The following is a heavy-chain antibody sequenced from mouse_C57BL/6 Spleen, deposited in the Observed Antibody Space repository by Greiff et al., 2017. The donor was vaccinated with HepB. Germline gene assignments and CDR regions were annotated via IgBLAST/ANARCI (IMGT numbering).Heavy chain of an antibody. CDR1: GYAFSSSW. CDR2: IYPGDGDT. Sequence: VQLQQSGPELVKPGASVKISCKASGYAFSSSWMNWVKQRPGKGLEWIGRIYPGDGDTNYNGKFKGKATLTADKSSTTAYMQLSSLTSGDSAVYFCGREIAGSKISFAYWGQGTRVTVAA. D-gene: IGHD1-1*01. J-gene: IGHJ3*01. CDR3: GREIAGSKISFAY. V-gene: IGHV1-82*01.